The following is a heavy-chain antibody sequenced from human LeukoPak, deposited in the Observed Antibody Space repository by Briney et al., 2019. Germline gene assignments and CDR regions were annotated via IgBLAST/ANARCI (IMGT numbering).Heavy chain of an antibody. J-gene: IGHJ4*02. CDR3: ARTSLRMIVVPPGY. CDR2: ISAYNGNT. CDR1: GYTFTSYG. V-gene: IGHV1-18*01. Sequence: ASVKVSCKASGYTFTSYGISWVRQAPGQGLEWMGWISAYNGNTNYAQKLQGRVTMTTDTSTSTAYVELRSLRSDDTAVYYCARTSLRMIVVPPGYWGQGTLVTVSS. D-gene: IGHD3-22*01.